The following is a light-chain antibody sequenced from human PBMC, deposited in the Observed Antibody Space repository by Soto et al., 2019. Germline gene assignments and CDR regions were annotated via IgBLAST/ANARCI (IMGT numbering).Light chain of an antibody. CDR3: QQYDDWPPLT. CDR2: DAS. J-gene: IGKJ4*01. Sequence: TVMTQSPAALSVSPGDRASLSCRASQSVGGNLAWYQLKPGQSPRLLIYDASTRANGIPDRFTGSGSGTEFTLDISSLQSDDIAMYYCQQYDDWPPLTFGGGTKVDLK. CDR1: QSVGGN. V-gene: IGKV3-15*01.